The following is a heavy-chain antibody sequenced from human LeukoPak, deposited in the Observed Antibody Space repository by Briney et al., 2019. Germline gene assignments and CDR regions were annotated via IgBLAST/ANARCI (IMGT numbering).Heavy chain of an antibody. V-gene: IGHV4-59*08. Sequence: SETLSLTCTVSGGSISSYYWSWIRQPPGKGLEWIGYISYSGSTNYNPSLKSRVTISVDTSKNQFSLKLSSVTAADTAVYYCASVCTSCYTFHDYWGQGTLVTVSS. J-gene: IGHJ4*02. CDR3: ASVCTSCYTFHDY. D-gene: IGHD2-2*02. CDR2: ISYSGST. CDR1: GGSISSYY.